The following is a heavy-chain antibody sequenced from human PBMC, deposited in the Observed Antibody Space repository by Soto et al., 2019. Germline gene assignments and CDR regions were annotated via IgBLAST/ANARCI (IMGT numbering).Heavy chain of an antibody. V-gene: IGHV3-9*01. Sequence: EVQLVESGGDLVQPGRSLRLSCAASGFNFNDYGMHWVRQAPGKGLEWVSSISWNSVSIGYADSVKGRFTISRDNAKNSLYLQMNSVRAEDTALYYCAKDMENGYNPYYYYGMDVWGQGTTVTVSS. CDR2: ISWNSVSI. CDR1: GFNFNDYG. CDR3: AKDMENGYNPYYYYGMDV. D-gene: IGHD3-10*01. J-gene: IGHJ6*02.